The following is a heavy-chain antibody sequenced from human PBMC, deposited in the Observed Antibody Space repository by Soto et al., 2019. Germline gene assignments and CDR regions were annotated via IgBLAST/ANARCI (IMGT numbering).Heavy chain of an antibody. CDR3: ARVSESASSNNWFDP. V-gene: IGHV3-48*01. Sequence: GGSLRLSCAASGFTFSSYSVNWVRQAPGKGLEWVSYIGDPTTTIHYTDSVKGRFTISRDNAQNSVYLQMNSLRAEDTAVYYCARVSESASSNNWFDPWGQGTLVTVSS. D-gene: IGHD3-10*01. J-gene: IGHJ5*02. CDR2: IGDPTTTI. CDR1: GFTFSSYS.